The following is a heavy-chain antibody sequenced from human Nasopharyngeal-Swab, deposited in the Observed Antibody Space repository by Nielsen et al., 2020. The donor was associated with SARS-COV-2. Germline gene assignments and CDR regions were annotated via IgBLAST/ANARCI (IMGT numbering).Heavy chain of an antibody. CDR3: ARAPAWAYGDNPYYFDY. CDR2: MNPNSGNT. D-gene: IGHD4-17*01. Sequence: VRGAPEHGLAGIGWMNPNSGNTGYAQKFQGRVTMTRNSSITTAYMELSSLRSEDTAVYYCARAPAWAYGDNPYYFDYWGQGTLVTVSS. V-gene: IGHV1-8*01. J-gene: IGHJ4*02.